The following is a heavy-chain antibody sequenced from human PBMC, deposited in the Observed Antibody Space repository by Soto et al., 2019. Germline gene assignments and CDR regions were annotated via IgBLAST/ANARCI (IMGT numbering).Heavy chain of an antibody. CDR2: ISSGSAYI. V-gene: IGHV3-21*06. CDR3: ARDQGGSYDSWFDP. CDR1: IFSMYS. Sequence: EVQVVESGGGLVKLGGSLRLWCTFIFSMYSMNWVRQAPGKGLEWVASISSGSAYIKYAESVKGRFTISRDNAKNSLHLQMNSLRAEDTAIYHCARDQGGSYDSWFDPWGQGTLVTVSS. J-gene: IGHJ5*02. D-gene: IGHD1-26*01.